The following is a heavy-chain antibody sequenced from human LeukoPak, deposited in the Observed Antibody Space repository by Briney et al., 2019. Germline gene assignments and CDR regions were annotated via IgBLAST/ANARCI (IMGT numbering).Heavy chain of an antibody. D-gene: IGHD1-14*01. CDR2: IYYSGST. CDR1: GGSISSYY. J-gene: IGHJ2*01. CDR3: ARDRPERIFDL. Sequence: SETLSLTCTVSGGSISSYYWSWIRQPPGKGLEWIGYIYYSGSTNYNPSLKSRVTISVETPKNQFSLKLSSVTAADTAVYYCARDRPERIFDLWGRGTLVTVS. V-gene: IGHV4-59*01.